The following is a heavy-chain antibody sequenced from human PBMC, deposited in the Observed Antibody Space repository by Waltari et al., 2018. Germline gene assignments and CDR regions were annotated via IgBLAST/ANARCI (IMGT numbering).Heavy chain of an antibody. CDR1: GFTFSSYS. CDR2: ISSSSSYI. D-gene: IGHD3-22*01. Sequence: EVQLVESGGGLVKPGGSLSVSCAASGFTFSSYSMNLFLQAPVKGLEWVSSISSSSSYIYYADSVKGRFTISRDNAKNSLYLQMNSLRAEDTAVYYCARSVVVIRNYFDYWGQGTLVTVSS. V-gene: IGHV3-21*01. CDR3: ARSVVVIRNYFDY. J-gene: IGHJ4*02.